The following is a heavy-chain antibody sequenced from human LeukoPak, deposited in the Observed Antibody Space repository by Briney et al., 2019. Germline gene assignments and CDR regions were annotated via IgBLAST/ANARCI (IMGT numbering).Heavy chain of an antibody. V-gene: IGHV4-39*07. Sequence: SETLSLTCTVSGGSISSSSYYWGWIRQPPGKGLEWIGEINHSGSTNYNPSLKSRVTISVDTSKNQFSLKLSSVTAADTAVYYCARLRWSRRYYYYMDVWGKGTTVTISS. J-gene: IGHJ6*03. D-gene: IGHD4-23*01. CDR3: ARLRWSRRYYYYMDV. CDR1: GGSISSSSYY. CDR2: INHSGST.